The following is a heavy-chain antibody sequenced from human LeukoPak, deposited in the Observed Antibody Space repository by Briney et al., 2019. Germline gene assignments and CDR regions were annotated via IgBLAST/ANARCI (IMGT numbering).Heavy chain of an antibody. CDR3: AKVGQTYYDFWSGYYPDY. V-gene: IGHV3-30*02. CDR1: GFTFSSYG. D-gene: IGHD3-3*01. J-gene: IGHJ4*02. Sequence: PGGSLRLSCAASGFTFSSYGMHWVRQAPGKGLEWVAFIRYDGSNKYYADSVKGRFTISRGNSKNTLYLQMNSLRAEDTAVYYCAKVGQTYYDFWSGYYPDYWGQGTLVTVSS. CDR2: IRYDGSNK.